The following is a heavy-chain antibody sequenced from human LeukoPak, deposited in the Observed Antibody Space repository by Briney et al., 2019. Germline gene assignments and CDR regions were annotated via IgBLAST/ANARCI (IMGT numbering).Heavy chain of an antibody. CDR1: GFTFSSYE. CDR3: AREGVRDGYNFDY. J-gene: IGHJ4*02. V-gene: IGHV3-48*03. CDR2: ISKIGGTI. Sequence: GRSLRLSCAASGFTFSSYEMIWVRNAPGKGRGFGLYISKIGGTIYYADSVKGRFTISRDNAKNSLHLQMNSLRVDDTAVYYCAREGVRDGYNFDYWGQGTLVTVST. D-gene: IGHD5-24*01.